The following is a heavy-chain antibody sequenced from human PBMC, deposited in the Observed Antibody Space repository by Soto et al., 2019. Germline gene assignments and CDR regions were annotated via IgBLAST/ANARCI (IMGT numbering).Heavy chain of an antibody. J-gene: IGHJ6*02. V-gene: IGHV4-34*01. Sequence: SETLSLTCAVYGGSFSGYYWSWIRQPPGKGLEWIGEINHSGSTNCNPSLKSRVTISVDTSKNQFSLKLSSVTAADTAVYYCARGGPSSSWYRGYSYYYGMDVWGQGTKVTVSS. D-gene: IGHD6-13*01. CDR1: GGSFSGYY. CDR3: ARGGPSSSWYRGYSYYYGMDV. CDR2: INHSGST.